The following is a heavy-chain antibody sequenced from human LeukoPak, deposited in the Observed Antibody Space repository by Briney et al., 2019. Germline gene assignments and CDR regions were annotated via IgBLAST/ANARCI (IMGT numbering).Heavy chain of an antibody. V-gene: IGHV3-21*01. CDR3: AIDRYSSGWYTFDY. Sequence: KTGGSLRLSCAASGFTFSNFGINWVRQAPGKGLEWASSISSSSSYISYADSVKGRFTTSRDNAKNSLDLQMNSLRAEDTAVYYCAIDRYSSGWYTFDYWGQGTLVTVSS. D-gene: IGHD6-19*01. CDR1: GFTFSNFG. CDR2: ISSSSSYI. J-gene: IGHJ4*02.